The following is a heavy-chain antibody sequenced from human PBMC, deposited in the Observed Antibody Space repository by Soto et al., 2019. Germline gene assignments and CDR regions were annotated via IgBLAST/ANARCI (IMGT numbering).Heavy chain of an antibody. Sequence: SETLSLTCTVSCGSISSSSYYWGWIRQPPGKGLEWIGSIYYSGSTYYNPSLKSRVTISVDTSKNQFSLKLSSVTAADTAVYYCARGLGEHFDYWGQGTLVTVSS. CDR1: CGSISSSSYY. J-gene: IGHJ4*02. V-gene: IGHV4-39*07. CDR3: ARGLGEHFDY. CDR2: IYYSGST. D-gene: IGHD3-16*01.